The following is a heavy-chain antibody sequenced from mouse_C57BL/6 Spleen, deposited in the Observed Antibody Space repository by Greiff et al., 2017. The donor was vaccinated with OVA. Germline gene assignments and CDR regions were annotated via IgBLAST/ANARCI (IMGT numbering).Heavy chain of an antibody. CDR1: GFSLTSYG. V-gene: IGHV2-2*01. J-gene: IGHJ4*01. D-gene: IGHD2-12*01. Sequence: VKLQESGPGLVQPSQSLSITCTVSGFSLTSYGVHWVRQSPGKGLEWLGVIWSGGSTDYNAAFISRLSISKDNSKSQVFFKMNSLQADDTAIYYCARKEGYSHYYAMDYWGQGTSVTVSS. CDR3: ARKEGYSHYYAMDY. CDR2: IWSGGST.